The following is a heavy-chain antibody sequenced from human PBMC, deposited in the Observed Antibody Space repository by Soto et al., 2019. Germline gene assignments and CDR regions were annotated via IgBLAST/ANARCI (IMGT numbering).Heavy chain of an antibody. D-gene: IGHD3-3*01. CDR2: ISAGNGNT. J-gene: IGHJ6*02. CDR1: GYTFTSYA. CDR3: ARVGDPEALRFLEWLPTSNYYYGMDV. Sequence: ASVKVSCKASGYTFTSYAMHWVRQAPGLRLEWMGWISAGNGNTKYSQKFQGRVTITRDTSASTAYMELSSLRSEDTAVYYCARVGDPEALRFLEWLPTSNYYYGMDVWGQGTTVTVSS. V-gene: IGHV1-3*01.